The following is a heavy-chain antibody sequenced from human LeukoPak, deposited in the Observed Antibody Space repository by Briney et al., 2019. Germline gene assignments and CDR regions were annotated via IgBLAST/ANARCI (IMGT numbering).Heavy chain of an antibody. Sequence: GGSLRLSCAASGFTVSSNYMSWVRQAPGKGLEWVSVIYSGGSTYYADSVKGRFTISRDNSKNTLYLQMSSLRAEDTAVYYCATLRISIAAAAYGAFDIWGQGTMVTVSS. CDR1: GFTVSSNY. J-gene: IGHJ3*02. CDR2: IYSGGST. D-gene: IGHD6-13*01. V-gene: IGHV3-53*01. CDR3: ATLRISIAAAAYGAFDI.